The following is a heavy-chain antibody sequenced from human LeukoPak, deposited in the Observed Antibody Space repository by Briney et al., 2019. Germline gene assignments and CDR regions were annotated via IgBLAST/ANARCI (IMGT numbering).Heavy chain of an antibody. CDR2: INWNGGTT. Sequence: GGSLRLSCAASGFTFDDYGMNWVRQAPGKGLEWVSGINWNGGTTGYADSVKGRFTISRDNAKNSLCLQMNSLRAEDTALYYCARGGVGAFGYYFDYWGQGTLVTVSS. V-gene: IGHV3-20*04. CDR3: ARGGVGAFGYYFDY. CDR1: GFTFDDYG. D-gene: IGHD1-26*01. J-gene: IGHJ4*02.